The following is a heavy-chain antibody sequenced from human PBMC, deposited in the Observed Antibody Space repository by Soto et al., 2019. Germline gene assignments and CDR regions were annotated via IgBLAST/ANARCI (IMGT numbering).Heavy chain of an antibody. CDR1: GFSLSNARMG. J-gene: IGHJ6*02. D-gene: IGHD6-19*01. CDR3: ARLRVGSSGWPVGFGYYYGMDV. Sequence: QVTLKESGPVLVKPTETLTLTCTVSGFSLSNARMGVSWIRQPPGKALEWLAHIFSNDEKSYSTSLKSRLTISKDTSKSQVVLTMTNMDPVDTATYYCARLRVGSSGWPVGFGYYYGMDVWGQGTTVTVSS. V-gene: IGHV2-26*01. CDR2: IFSNDEK.